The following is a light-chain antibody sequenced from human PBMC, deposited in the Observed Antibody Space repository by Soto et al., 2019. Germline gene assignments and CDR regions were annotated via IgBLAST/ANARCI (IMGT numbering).Light chain of an antibody. J-gene: IGKJ5*01. CDR1: QSVSSY. CDR3: QQRSNWPLT. Sequence: EIVLTQSPVTLSLSPGERATLSCRASQSVSSYLAWYQQKPGQAPRLLIYDASNRATGIPARFSGSGSGTDCTLTISSLEPEDFAVYYCQQRSNWPLTFGQGTRLEIK. V-gene: IGKV3-11*01. CDR2: DAS.